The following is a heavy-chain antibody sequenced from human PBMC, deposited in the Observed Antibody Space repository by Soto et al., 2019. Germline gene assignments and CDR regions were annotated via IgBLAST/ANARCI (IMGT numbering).Heavy chain of an antibody. CDR2: IYHSGST. CDR1: GGSISSSNW. Sequence: PSETLSLTCAVSGGSISSSNWWSWVRQPPGKGLEWIGEIYHSGSTSYNPSLKSRVTISVDKSKNQFSLKLSSVTAADTAVYYCARVLRTIFGVVIIARWFDSWGQGTLVTV. J-gene: IGHJ5*01. V-gene: IGHV4-4*02. CDR3: ARVLRTIFGVVIIARWFDS. D-gene: IGHD3-3*01.